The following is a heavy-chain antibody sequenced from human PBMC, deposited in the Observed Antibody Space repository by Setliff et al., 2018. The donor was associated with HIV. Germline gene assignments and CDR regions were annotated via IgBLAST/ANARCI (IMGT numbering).Heavy chain of an antibody. D-gene: IGHD6-13*01. CDR2: IYHSGST. V-gene: IGHV4-30-2*01. J-gene: IGHJ5*02. CDR3: ARGRAGTGLDP. Sequence: SETLSLTCAVSGGSISSGGYSWNWIRQPPGKGLEWIGYIYHSGSTFYNPSLKSRVTISVDRSKNQFSLKLTSVTAADTALYYCARGRAGTGLDPWGRGTLVTVSS. CDR1: GGSISSGGYS.